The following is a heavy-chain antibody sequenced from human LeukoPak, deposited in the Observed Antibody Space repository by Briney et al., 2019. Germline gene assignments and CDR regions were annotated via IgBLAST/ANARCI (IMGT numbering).Heavy chain of an antibody. CDR2: IYYSGST. V-gene: IGHV4-30-4*08. CDR1: GGSISSGDYY. Sequence: PSETLSLTCTVSGGSISSGDYYWSWIRQPPGKGLEWIGYIYYSGSTYYNPSLKSRVTISVDTSKNQFSLKLSSVTAADTAVYYCARICSSTSCYGAFDLWGQGTMVTVSS. J-gene: IGHJ3*01. D-gene: IGHD2-2*01. CDR3: ARICSSTSCYGAFDL.